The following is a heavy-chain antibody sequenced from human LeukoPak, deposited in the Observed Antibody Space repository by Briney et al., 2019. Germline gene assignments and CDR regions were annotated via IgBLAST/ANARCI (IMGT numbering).Heavy chain of an antibody. CDR3: ARRKRWLQLGFDY. J-gene: IGHJ4*02. CDR2: IYYSGST. CDR1: GGSISSSSYY. Sequence: SETLSLTCTVSGGSISSSSYYWGWIRQPPGKGLEWIGSIYYSGSTYYNPSLKSRVTISVDTSKNQFSLKLSSVTAADTAVYYCARRKRWLQLGFDYWGQGTLVTVSS. V-gene: IGHV4-39*07. D-gene: IGHD5-24*01.